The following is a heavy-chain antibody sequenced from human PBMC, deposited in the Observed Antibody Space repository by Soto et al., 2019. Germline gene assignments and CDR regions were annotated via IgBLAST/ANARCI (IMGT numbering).Heavy chain of an antibody. Sequence: EVQLVESGGGLIQPGGSLRLSCAASGFTVSSNYMSWVRQAPGKGLEWVSVIYSGGSTYYADSVKGRFTISRDNSKNTLYLQMNSLRAEDTAVYYCARDGSSSPYYYYGMDVWGQGTTVTVSS. V-gene: IGHV3-53*01. CDR1: GFTVSSNY. CDR2: IYSGGST. D-gene: IGHD6-13*01. CDR3: ARDGSSSPYYYYGMDV. J-gene: IGHJ6*02.